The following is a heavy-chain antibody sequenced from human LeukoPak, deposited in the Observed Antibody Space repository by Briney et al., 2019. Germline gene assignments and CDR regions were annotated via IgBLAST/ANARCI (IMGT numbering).Heavy chain of an antibody. V-gene: IGHV1-2*02. CDR3: ARDQIDDYVWGSYRPTYYFDY. Sequence: APVKVSCKASGYTFTGYYIHWVRQAPGQGLEWMGWINPNSGGTNYAQKFQGRVTMTRDTSISTAYMELSRLTSDDTAVYYCARDQIDDYVWGSYRPTYYFDYWGQGTLVTVSS. CDR1: GYTFTGYY. D-gene: IGHD3-16*02. J-gene: IGHJ4*02. CDR2: INPNSGGT.